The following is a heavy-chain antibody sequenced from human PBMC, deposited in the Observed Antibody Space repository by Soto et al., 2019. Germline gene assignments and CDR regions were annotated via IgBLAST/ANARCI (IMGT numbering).Heavy chain of an antibody. V-gene: IGHV4-59*01. J-gene: IGHJ4*02. CDR3: ARTLYDYGDSSVAY. D-gene: IGHD4-17*01. Sequence: SETLSLTCTVSGGSISSYYWSWIRQPPGQGLEWIGYIYHSRSTKYNPSLKSRVTMSMDTSKNQFSLKLTSVTAADTAVYYCARTLYDYGDSSVAYWGQGTLVTVSS. CDR2: IYHSRST. CDR1: GGSISSYY.